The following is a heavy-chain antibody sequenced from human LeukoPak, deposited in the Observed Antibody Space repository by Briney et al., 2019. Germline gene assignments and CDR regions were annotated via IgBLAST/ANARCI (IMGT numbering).Heavy chain of an antibody. D-gene: IGHD3-10*01. CDR3: ARNSKAQGLRGDPLFNWFDP. V-gene: IGHV1-69*01. Sequence: GTANYAQKFQGRVTITADESTSTAYMELSSLRSEDTAVYYCARNSKAQGLRGDPLFNWFDPRGQGTLVTVSS. J-gene: IGHJ5*02. CDR2: GTA.